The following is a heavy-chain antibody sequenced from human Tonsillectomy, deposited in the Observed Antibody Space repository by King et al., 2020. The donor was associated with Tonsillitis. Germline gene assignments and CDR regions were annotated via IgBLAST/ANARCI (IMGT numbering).Heavy chain of an antibody. V-gene: IGHV2-26*01. J-gene: IGHJ4*02. CDR2: IFSNDEK. CDR1: GFSLSNARMG. CDR3: ARRSYCGGDCYSFDY. Sequence: VTLKESGPVLVKPPETLTLTCTVSGFSLSNARMGVSWIRPPPGKALEWLAHIFSNDEKSYSTSLKSRLTISKDTSKSQVVLTMTNMDPVDTATYYCARRSYCGGDCYSFDYWGQGTLVTVSS. D-gene: IGHD2-21*02.